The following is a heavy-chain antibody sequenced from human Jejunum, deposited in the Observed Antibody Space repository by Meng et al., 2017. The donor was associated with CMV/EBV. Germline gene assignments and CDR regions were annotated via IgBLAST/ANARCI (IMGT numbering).Heavy chain of an antibody. CDR1: GLTFSGYW. D-gene: IGHD3-10*01. J-gene: IGHJ4*02. CDR2: IHRDGSST. CDR3: VRGGSTYYDY. V-gene: IGHV3-74*01. Sequence: CAASGLTFSGYWMHWVRHAPGKGLVWVVRIHRDGSSTNYADSVKGRFTISSDNAKHTLYLQMNSLRAEDTAVYYCVRGGSTYYDYWGQGSLVTVSS.